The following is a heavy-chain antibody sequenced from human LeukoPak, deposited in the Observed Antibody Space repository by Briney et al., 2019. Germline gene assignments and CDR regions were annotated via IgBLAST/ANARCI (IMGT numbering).Heavy chain of an antibody. Sequence: GESLKISCKGSGYSFSSYWIGWLRQMPGKGLEWMGIIYPGDSNTRYSPSFQGQVTISADKSIFTAYLQWSSLKASDTAMYYCARRIAVAGTGYYFDYWGQGTLVTVSS. D-gene: IGHD6-19*01. CDR1: GYSFSSYW. V-gene: IGHV5-51*01. J-gene: IGHJ4*02. CDR2: IYPGDSNT. CDR3: ARRIAVAGTGYYFDY.